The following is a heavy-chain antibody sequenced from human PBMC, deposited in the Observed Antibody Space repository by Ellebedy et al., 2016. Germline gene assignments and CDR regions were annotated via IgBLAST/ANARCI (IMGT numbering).Heavy chain of an antibody. CDR2: ISASGGST. CDR1: GFTFSDYY. CDR3: AVPGEVVIATQVGMDV. V-gene: IGHV3-23*01. Sequence: GGSLRLXXAASGFTFSDYYMSWVRQAPGKGLEWVSVISASGGSTYYADSVKGRFTISRDNSKNTLYLQMNSLRAEDTAVYYCAVPGEVVIATQVGMDVWGKGTTVTVSS. D-gene: IGHD2-21*01. J-gene: IGHJ6*04.